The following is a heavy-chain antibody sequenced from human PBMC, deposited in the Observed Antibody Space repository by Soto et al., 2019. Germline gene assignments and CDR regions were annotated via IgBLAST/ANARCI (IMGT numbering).Heavy chain of an antibody. CDR1: GYTFTSYA. CDR2: INAGNGNT. J-gene: IGHJ4*02. V-gene: IGHV1-3*01. D-gene: IGHD2-15*01. CDR3: ARGPGGPDGPGDY. Sequence: QVQLVQSGAEVKKPGASVKVSCKASGYTFTSYAMHWVRQAPGQRLEWMGWINAGNGNTKYSQKFQGRVTITRDKSARTDYMELRSLRSEDTTVYYCARGPGGPDGPGDYWGQGTLVSVSS.